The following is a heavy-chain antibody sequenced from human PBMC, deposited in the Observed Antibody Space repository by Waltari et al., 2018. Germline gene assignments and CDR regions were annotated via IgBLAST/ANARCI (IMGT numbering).Heavy chain of an antibody. Sequence: QLQLQESGPGLVKPSETLSLTCSVSGGSISSTSHYWAWFRQPPGKGLVWIGSSCYSWTTYYKLSLRSRVTLSVDTSKNQFSLKLSSVTAADTAMYFCARVARGGYYTGWFDTWGQGALVTVSS. CDR3: ARVARGGYYTGWFDT. CDR1: GGSISSTSHY. D-gene: IGHD3-3*01. V-gene: IGHV4-39*07. CDR2: SCYSWTT. J-gene: IGHJ5*02.